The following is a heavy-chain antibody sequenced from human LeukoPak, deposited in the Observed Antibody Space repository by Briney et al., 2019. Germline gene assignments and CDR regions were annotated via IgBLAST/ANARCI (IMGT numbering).Heavy chain of an antibody. CDR2: ISPSSDTV. CDR3: AREGFTEDTPLALDY. CDR1: GFSFSTYG. J-gene: IGHJ4*02. V-gene: IGHV3-48*01. Sequence: GGSLRLSCAASGFSFSTYGLNWVRQAPGRGLEWVSYISPSSDTVYYADSVKGRFIISRDNSKNTLYLEMNSLRAEDTAMYYCAREGFTEDTPLALDYWGQGTLVTVSS. D-gene: IGHD5-18*01.